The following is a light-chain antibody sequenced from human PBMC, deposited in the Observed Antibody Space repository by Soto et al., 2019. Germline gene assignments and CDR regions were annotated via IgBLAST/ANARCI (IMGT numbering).Light chain of an antibody. CDR2: STT. J-gene: IGLJ2*01. V-gene: IGLV7-43*01. Sequence: QAVVTQEPSLTVSPGGIVTLTCASSTGAVTSGYYPNWFQQKPGQPPRALIYSTTYKHSWTPARFSGSLLGGKAALTLSGVQPEDEADYYCLLFYGDGVVFGGGTKLTVL. CDR3: LLFYGDGVV. CDR1: TGAVTSGYY.